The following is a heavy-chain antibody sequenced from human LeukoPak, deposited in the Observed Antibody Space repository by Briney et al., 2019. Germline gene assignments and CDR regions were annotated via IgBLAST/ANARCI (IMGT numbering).Heavy chain of an antibody. CDR3: ASYSSGWSAADY. D-gene: IGHD6-19*01. CDR1: GFTFSNYW. J-gene: IGHJ4*02. CDR2: ISGSGGST. V-gene: IGHV3-23*01. Sequence: GGSLRLSCAASGFTFSNYWVHWVRQAPGKGLEWVSAISGSGGSTYYADSVKGRFTISRDNSKNTLYLQMNSLRAEDTAVYYCASYSSGWSAADYWGQGTLVTVSS.